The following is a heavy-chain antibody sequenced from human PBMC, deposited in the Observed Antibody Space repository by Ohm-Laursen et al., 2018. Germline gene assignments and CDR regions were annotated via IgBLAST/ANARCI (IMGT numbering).Heavy chain of an antibody. J-gene: IGHJ6*02. D-gene: IGHD3-3*01. CDR2: ISETGGHI. CDR1: GFTLSSYD. V-gene: IGHV3-21*01. CDR3: ARYQGSGLYYYYGLDV. Sequence: SLRLSCAASGFTLSSYDMNWVRQAPGKGLEWISYISETGGHIYDADSMRGRFTISRDNAENSLYLQMNSLRVEDTAVYYCARYQGSGLYYYYGLDVWGQGTTVTVSS.